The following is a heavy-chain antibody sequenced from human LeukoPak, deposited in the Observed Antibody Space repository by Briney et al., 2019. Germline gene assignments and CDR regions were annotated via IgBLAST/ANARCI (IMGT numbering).Heavy chain of an antibody. J-gene: IGHJ4*02. CDR2: INPNSGGT. D-gene: IGHD5-12*01. CDR3: ARANSGYVPEFGY. V-gene: IGHV1-2*02. Sequence: ASVKVPCKASGYTFTSYGISWVRQAPGQGLEWMGWINPNSGGTNYAQKFQGRVTMTRDTSISTAYMELSRLRSDDTAVYYCARANSGYVPEFGYWGQGTLVTVSS. CDR1: GYTFTSYG.